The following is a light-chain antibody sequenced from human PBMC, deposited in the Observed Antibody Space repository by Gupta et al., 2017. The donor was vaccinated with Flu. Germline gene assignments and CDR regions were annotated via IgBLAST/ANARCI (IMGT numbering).Light chain of an antibody. J-gene: IGLJ3*02. Sequence: SVTISCTGTSSDVGVYNYVSWYQQHPGKAPILIIYEGSKRPSGVPDRVSGSKSGTTAFLTVSGHEGEDEADEYCSSYAGSNNLVFGGGTKLTGL. CDR1: SSDVGVYNY. V-gene: IGLV2-8*01. CDR2: EGS. CDR3: SSYAGSNNLV.